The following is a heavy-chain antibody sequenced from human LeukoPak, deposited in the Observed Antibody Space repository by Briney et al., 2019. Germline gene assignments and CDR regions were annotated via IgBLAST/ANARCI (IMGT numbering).Heavy chain of an antibody. CDR2: IYYSVST. Sequence: SETLSLTCTVSGGSISSSSYYWGWIRQPPGKGLEWIVSIYYSVSTYYNPALKTRVTIYVDTSKNQFSLKLSSVTAADTAVYYCATEMAIAWREYYFDYWGQGTLVTVSS. D-gene: IGHD5-24*01. V-gene: IGHV4-39*07. J-gene: IGHJ4*02. CDR1: GGSISSSSYY. CDR3: ATEMAIAWREYYFDY.